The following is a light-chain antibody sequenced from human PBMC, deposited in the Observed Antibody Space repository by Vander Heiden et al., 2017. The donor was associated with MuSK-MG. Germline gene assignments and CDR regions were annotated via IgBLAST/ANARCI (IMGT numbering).Light chain of an antibody. J-gene: IGLJ1*01. CDR2: DDS. CDR1: NIGSKT. CDR3: QVWDSGSDHYV. Sequence: SYVLTQPPSVSVAPGQTARISCGGNNIGSKTVYWYQQKPGQAPMLVVYDDSDRPSGIPERFSGSNSGNTATLTISRVAAGDEADYYCQVWDSGSDHYVFGTGTKVTVL. V-gene: IGLV3-21*02.